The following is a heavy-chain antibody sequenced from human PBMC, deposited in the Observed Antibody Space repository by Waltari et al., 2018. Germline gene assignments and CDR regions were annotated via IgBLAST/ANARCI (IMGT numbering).Heavy chain of an antibody. CDR1: GHSATHDFY. V-gene: IGHV4-38-2*01. Sequence: QVQLRESGPGLVGSVANLSLTCSLSGHSATHDFYWAWLRQSPGGGLEWIASIYHTGSSHYNSSLKSRVSISTDMSTKQFFLTLTHLTAADTAVYYCAEEGNTTAGLFDSWGQGTLVTVSS. CDR2: IYHTGSS. J-gene: IGHJ4*02. CDR3: AEEGNTTAGLFDS. D-gene: IGHD6-25*01.